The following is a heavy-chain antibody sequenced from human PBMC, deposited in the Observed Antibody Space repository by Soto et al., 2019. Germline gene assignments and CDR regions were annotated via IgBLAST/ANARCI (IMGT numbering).Heavy chain of an antibody. V-gene: IGHV3-30*18. CDR3: AKGGGANCGPDCYPDY. CDR2: ISHDGSNK. D-gene: IGHD2-21*02. CDR1: GFTFTSHG. Sequence: QVQLVESGGGVVQPGRSLRLSCAASGFTFTSHGMHWVRQAPGKGLEWAAIISHDGSNKYYPDSVRGRFIISRDNSKNHLYLQMNSLRAEDTAVYYCAKGGGANCGPDCYPDYWGQGTLVTVSS. J-gene: IGHJ4*02.